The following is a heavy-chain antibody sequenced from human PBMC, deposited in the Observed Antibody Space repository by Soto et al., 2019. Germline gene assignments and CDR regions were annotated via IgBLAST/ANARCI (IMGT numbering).Heavy chain of an antibody. CDR2: ISYDGSNK. V-gene: IGHV3-30-3*01. Sequence: GGSLRLSCAASGFTFSSYAMHWFRQAPGKGLEWVAVISYDGSNKYYADSVKGRFTISRDNSKNTLYLQMNSLRAEDTAVYYCASRGGSGYYYYYYGMDVWGQGTTVTVSS. CDR3: ASRGGSGYYYYYYGMDV. J-gene: IGHJ6*02. D-gene: IGHD3-22*01. CDR1: GFTFSSYA.